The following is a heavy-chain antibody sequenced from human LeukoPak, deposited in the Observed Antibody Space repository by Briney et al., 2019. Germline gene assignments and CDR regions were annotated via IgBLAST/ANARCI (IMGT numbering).Heavy chain of an antibody. V-gene: IGHV1-2*02. CDR3: ARDLTPDYYDNSGYWGGFDY. J-gene: IGHJ4*02. CDR1: GYTFTGYY. Sequence: GASVKVSCKASGYTFTGYYMHWVRQAPGPGLEWMGWINPNSGGTNYAQKFQGRVTMTRDTSISTAYMELSRLRSDDTAVYYCARDLTPDYYDNSGYWGGFDYWGQGTLVTVSS. CDR2: INPNSGGT. D-gene: IGHD3-22*01.